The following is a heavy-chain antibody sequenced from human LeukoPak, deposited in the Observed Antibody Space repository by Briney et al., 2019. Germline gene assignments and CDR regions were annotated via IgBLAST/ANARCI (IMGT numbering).Heavy chain of an antibody. CDR2: ISSSGSAI. Sequence: GGSLRLSCVASGLTFSDSEMNWVRQAPGKGLEWVSYISSSGSAIYYADSAKGRFTISRDNAKNSLYLQMNSLRVEDTAVYYCGGGGGYTSAWNGGDYWGQGTLVTVSS. D-gene: IGHD6-19*01. CDR3: GGGGGYTSAWNGGDY. V-gene: IGHV3-48*03. CDR1: GLTFSDSE. J-gene: IGHJ4*02.